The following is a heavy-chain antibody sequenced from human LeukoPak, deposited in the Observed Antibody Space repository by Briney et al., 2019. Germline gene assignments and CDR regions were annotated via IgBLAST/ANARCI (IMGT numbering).Heavy chain of an antibody. J-gene: IGHJ4*02. Sequence: PGGSLRLSCATSGFTFSNYAVSWVRQAPGKGLEWVSSISGSGGTTYYADSVKGRFTISRDNSRNTLYLQMNSLRAEDTAVYYCAKDQRNSGSHFDCWGPGTLVTVSS. CDR1: GFTFSNYA. CDR3: AKDQRNSGSHFDC. V-gene: IGHV3-23*01. D-gene: IGHD6-25*01. CDR2: ISGSGGTT.